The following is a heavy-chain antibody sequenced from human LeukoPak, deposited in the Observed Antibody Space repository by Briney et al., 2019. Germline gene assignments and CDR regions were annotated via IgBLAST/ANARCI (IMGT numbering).Heavy chain of an antibody. V-gene: IGHV1-69*04. Sequence: GSSVKVSCKASGGTFSSYAISWVRQAPGQGLEWMGRIIPILGIANYAQKLQGRVTITADKSTSTAYMELSSLRSEDTAVYYCARDPLYRPGSYSTPFDYWGQGTLVAVSS. CDR3: ARDPLYRPGSYSTPFDY. D-gene: IGHD3-10*01. J-gene: IGHJ4*02. CDR2: IIPILGIA. CDR1: GGTFSSYA.